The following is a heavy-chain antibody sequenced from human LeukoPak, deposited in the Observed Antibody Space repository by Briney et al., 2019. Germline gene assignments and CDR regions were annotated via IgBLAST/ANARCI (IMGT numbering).Heavy chain of an antibody. CDR2: ISAYNGNT. D-gene: IGHD3-10*01. Sequence: ASVKVSCKASGYTFTSYGISWVRQAPGQGLKWMGWISAYNGNTNYAQKLQGRVTMTTDTSTSTAYMELRSLRSDDTAVYYCARRITMVRGVIRPMPDFDYWGQGTLVTVSS. J-gene: IGHJ4*02. CDR1: GYTFTSYG. CDR3: ARRITMVRGVIRPMPDFDY. V-gene: IGHV1-18*01.